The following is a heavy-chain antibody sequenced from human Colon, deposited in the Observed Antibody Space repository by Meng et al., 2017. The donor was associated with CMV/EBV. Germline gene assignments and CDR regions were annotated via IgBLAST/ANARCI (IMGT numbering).Heavy chain of an antibody. CDR3: SKVCGYQVLFHTIGY. CDR1: GFDFNSTG. J-gene: IGHJ4*02. V-gene: IGHV3-23*01. CDR2: ISGGSDST. Sequence: GFDFNSTGKSLVRQAPGKGLGWVSAISGGSDSTYNADSVKGRCTITRDNSKNKLFLQMKSLRAEDAAVDYYSKVCGYQVLFHTIGYWGQGTLVTVSS. D-gene: IGHD2-2*01.